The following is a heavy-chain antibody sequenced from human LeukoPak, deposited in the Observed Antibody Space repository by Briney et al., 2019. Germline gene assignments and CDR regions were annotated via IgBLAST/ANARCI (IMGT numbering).Heavy chain of an antibody. CDR1: AFVYSSNW. V-gene: IGHV3-7*04. CDR2: IKEDGSET. J-gene: IGHJ4*02. D-gene: IGHD1-26*01. CDR3: ARDLHPRYYLPDY. Sequence: GGSLRLSCVASAFVYSSNWKSWVRQAPGKGLEWVASIKEDGSETYYVDSVKGRFTNSRDNAKNSLYLQMKGLTAEATAVYYCARDLHPRYYLPDYWGQGTLVTVSS.